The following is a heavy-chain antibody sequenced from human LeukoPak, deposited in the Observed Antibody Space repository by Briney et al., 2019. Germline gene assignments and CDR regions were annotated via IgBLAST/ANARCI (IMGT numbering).Heavy chain of an antibody. CDR3: ANDSLNIPGYRGAFDH. Sequence: GGSLRLSCAASGFTFSSYSMNWVRQAPGKGLEWVSTISNSRSDKYYADSVKGRFTISRDNAKNSLYLQMNSLRAEDTAVYYFANDSLNIPGYRGAFDHWGQGTLVTVS. V-gene: IGHV3-21*01. CDR1: GFTFSSYS. J-gene: IGHJ4*02. CDR2: ISNSRSDK. D-gene: IGHD2/OR15-2a*01.